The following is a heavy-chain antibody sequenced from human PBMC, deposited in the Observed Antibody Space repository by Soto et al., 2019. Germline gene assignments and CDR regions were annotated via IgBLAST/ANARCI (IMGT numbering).Heavy chain of an antibody. J-gene: IGHJ6*02. CDR3: ARESRLNSYGYWHYYYGMDV. CDR1: GGSISSGGYY. Sequence: SETLSLTCTVSGGSISSGGYYWSWIRQHPGKGLEWIGYIYYSGSTYYNPSLKSRVTISVDTSKNQFSLKLSSVTAADTAVYYCARESRLNSYGYWHYYYGMDVWGQGTKVTVSS. D-gene: IGHD5-18*01. V-gene: IGHV4-31*03. CDR2: IYYSGST.